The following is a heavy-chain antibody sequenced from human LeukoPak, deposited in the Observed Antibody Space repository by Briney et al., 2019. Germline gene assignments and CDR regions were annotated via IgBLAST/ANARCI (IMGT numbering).Heavy chain of an antibody. V-gene: IGHV3-7*02. D-gene: IGHD1-1*01. CDR1: GFTFSLYW. J-gene: IGHJ4*02. CDR2: IKQDGSEK. Sequence: PGGSLRLSCAASGFTFSLYWMSWVRQAPGKGLEWVANIKQDGSEKYYVDSVKGRFTISRDNAKNSLYLQMNSLRAEDTAVYYCAKATGHFDYWGQGTLVTVSS. CDR3: AKATGHFDY.